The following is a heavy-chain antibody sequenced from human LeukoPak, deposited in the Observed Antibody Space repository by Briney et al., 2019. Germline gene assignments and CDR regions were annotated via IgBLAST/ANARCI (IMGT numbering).Heavy chain of an antibody. CDR2: ISGSGGST. V-gene: IGHV3-23*01. D-gene: IGHD3-3*01. Sequence: GGSLRLSCAASGFTFSSYAMSWVRQAPGKGLEWVSAISGSGGSTYYADSVKGRFTISRDNSKNTLYLQMNSLRAEDTAVYYCANAITIFGVVIPRYFDYWGQGTLVTVFS. CDR3: ANAITIFGVVIPRYFDY. CDR1: GFTFSSYA. J-gene: IGHJ4*02.